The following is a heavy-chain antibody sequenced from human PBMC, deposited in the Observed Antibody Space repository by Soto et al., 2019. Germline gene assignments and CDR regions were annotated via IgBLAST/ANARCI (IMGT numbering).Heavy chain of an antibody. CDR2: ISGSGGST. CDR3: AKTKKLSRSSSEFDY. J-gene: IGHJ4*02. Sequence: EVQLLESGGGLVQPGGSLRLSCAASGFTFSSYAMSWVRQSPGKGLEWVSAISGSGGSTYYADSVKGRFNISRDNAKNTLYLQMNSLRAEDTAVYYCAKTKKLSRSSSEFDYWGQGNLVTVSS. CDR1: GFTFSSYA. V-gene: IGHV3-23*01. D-gene: IGHD6-13*01.